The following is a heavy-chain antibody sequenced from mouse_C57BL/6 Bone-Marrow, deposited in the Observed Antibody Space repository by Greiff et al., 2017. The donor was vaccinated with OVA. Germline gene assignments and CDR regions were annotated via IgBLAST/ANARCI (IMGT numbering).Heavy chain of an antibody. V-gene: IGHV14-4*01. Sequence: VQLKESGAELVRPGASVKLSCTASGFNIKDDYMHWVKQRPEQGLEWIGWIDPENGDTEYASKFQGKATITADTSSNTAYLQLSSLTSEDTAVYYCTTLRGDYWGQGTTLTVSS. CDR1: GFNIKDDY. CDR3: TTLRGDY. J-gene: IGHJ2*01. CDR2: IDPENGDT.